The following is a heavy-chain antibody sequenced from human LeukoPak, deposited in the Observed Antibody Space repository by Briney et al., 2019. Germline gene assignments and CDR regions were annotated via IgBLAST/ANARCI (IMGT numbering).Heavy chain of an antibody. CDR2: ISAYNGDT. D-gene: IGHD1-26*01. J-gene: IGHJ4*02. Sequence: ASVKVSCKASGYTFTSYGISWVQQAPGQGLEWMGRISAYNGDTNYAQKFQGRVTMTTDTSTSTGYMELRSLTSDDTAVYYCARDLKRTVGATTASDYWGQGTLVTVSS. V-gene: IGHV1-18*01. CDR3: ARDLKRTVGATTASDY. CDR1: GYTFTSYG.